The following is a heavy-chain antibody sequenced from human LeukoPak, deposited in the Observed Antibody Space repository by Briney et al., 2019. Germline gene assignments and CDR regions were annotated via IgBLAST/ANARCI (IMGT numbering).Heavy chain of an antibody. J-gene: IGHJ5*02. D-gene: IGHD6-6*01. CDR2: IYYSGST. CDR3: AREMDSSSSDNWFDP. CDR1: GGSISSYY. V-gene: IGHV4-59*01. Sequence: SETLSLTCTVSGGSISSYYWSWIRQPPGKGLEWIGYIYYSGSTKYNPSLKSRVTISVDTSKNQFSLKLSSVTAADTAVYYCAREMDSSSSDNWFDPWGQGTLVTVSS.